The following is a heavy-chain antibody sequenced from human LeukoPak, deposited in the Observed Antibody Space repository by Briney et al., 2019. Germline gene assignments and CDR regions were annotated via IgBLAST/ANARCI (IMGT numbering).Heavy chain of an antibody. Sequence: LEASVKVSCKASGYTFTGYYMHWVRQAPGQGLEWMGWINPNSGGTNYAQKFQGRVTMTRDTSISTAYMELSRLRSDDTAVYYCARVETSGWSIDYWGQGTLVTVSS. J-gene: IGHJ4*02. CDR2: INPNSGGT. CDR3: ARVETSGWSIDY. CDR1: GYTFTGYY. D-gene: IGHD6-19*01. V-gene: IGHV1-2*03.